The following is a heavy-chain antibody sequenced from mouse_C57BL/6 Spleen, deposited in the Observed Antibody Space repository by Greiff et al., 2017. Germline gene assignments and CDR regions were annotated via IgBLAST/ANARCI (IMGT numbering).Heavy chain of an antibody. CDR3: ARASLYYGSSYGAMDY. CDR1: GYTFTSYR. J-gene: IGHJ4*01. CDR2: INPSNGGT. D-gene: IGHD1-1*01. Sequence: QVQLKQPGTELVKPGASVKLSCKASGYTFTSYRMHWVKQRPGQGLEWIGNINPSNGGTNYNEKFKSKATLTVDKSSSTAYMQLSSLTSEDSAVYYCARASLYYGSSYGAMDYWGQGTSVTVSS. V-gene: IGHV1-53*01.